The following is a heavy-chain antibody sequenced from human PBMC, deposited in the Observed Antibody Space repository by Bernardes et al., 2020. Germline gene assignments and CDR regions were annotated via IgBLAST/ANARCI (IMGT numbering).Heavy chain of an antibody. D-gene: IGHD3-10*01. Sequence: SETLSLTCTVYGGSVTSGSYYWSWIRQPPGKGLEWIGYTYYNGDTKYNSSLRSRVSISLDASKNQISLKLRSVTAADTAMYYCARAFGYYPSYHFDFWGQGARVTVSS. V-gene: IGHV4-61*01. CDR2: TYYNGDT. CDR1: GGSVTSGSYY. CDR3: ARAFGYYPSYHFDF. J-gene: IGHJ4*02.